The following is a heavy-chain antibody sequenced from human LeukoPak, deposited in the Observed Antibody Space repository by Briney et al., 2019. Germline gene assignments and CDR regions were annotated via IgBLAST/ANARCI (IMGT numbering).Heavy chain of an antibody. CDR2: IYTSGST. CDR1: GGSISSYY. J-gene: IGHJ4*02. V-gene: IGHV4-4*07. D-gene: IGHD3-3*01. Sequence: SETLSLTCTVSGGSISSYYWSWIRQPAGKGLEWIGRIYTSGSTNYNPSLKSRVTMSVDTSKNQFSLKPSSVTAADTAVYYCARGGDFWSGYYRLHPFDYWGQGTLVTVSS. CDR3: ARGGDFWSGYYRLHPFDY.